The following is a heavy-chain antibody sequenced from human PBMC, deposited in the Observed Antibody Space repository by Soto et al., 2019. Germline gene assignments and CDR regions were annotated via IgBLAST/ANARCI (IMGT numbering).Heavy chain of an antibody. CDR2: ISYDGSNK. Sequence: GGSLRLSCAASGFTFSSYGMHWVRQAPGKGLEWVAVISYDGSNKYYADSVKGRFTISRDNSKNTLYLQMNSLRAEDTAVYYCAKDVEYYYDSSGYDYWGQGTLVTVSS. D-gene: IGHD3-22*01. CDR3: AKDVEYYYDSSGYDY. CDR1: GFTFSSYG. V-gene: IGHV3-30*18. J-gene: IGHJ4*02.